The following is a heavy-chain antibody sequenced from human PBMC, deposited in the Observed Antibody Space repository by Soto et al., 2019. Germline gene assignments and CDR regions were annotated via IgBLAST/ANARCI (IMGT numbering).Heavy chain of an antibody. D-gene: IGHD3-22*01. J-gene: IGHJ3*02. CDR2: IVVGSGNT. V-gene: IGHV1-58*01. Sequence: SVNRSCKASGFTFTSSAVQWVRQARGQRLEWIGWIVVGSGNTNYAQKFQERVTITRDMSTSTAYMELSSLRSEDTAVYYCAANVVGIVVVHDAFDIWGQGTMVIVSS. CDR3: AANVVGIVVVHDAFDI. CDR1: GFTFTSSA.